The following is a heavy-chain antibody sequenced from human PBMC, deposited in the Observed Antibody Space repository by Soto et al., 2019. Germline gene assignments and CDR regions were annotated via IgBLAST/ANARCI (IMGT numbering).Heavy chain of an antibody. CDR2: IYYSGST. Sequence: PSETLSLTCTASGGSIKSYYWSWIRQPPGKGLEWIGSIYYSGSTNSNPSLKSRVTMSVDTSKNQFSLKLSAVIAADTAIYYCARYSYGSDYYFDYWGQGTLVTVSS. V-gene: IGHV4-59*01. CDR3: ARYSYGSDYYFDY. CDR1: GGSIKSYY. D-gene: IGHD3-10*01. J-gene: IGHJ4*02.